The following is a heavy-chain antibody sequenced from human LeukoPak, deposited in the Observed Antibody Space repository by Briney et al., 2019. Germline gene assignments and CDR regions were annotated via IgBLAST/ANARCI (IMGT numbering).Heavy chain of an antibody. V-gene: IGHV4-59*08. CDR3: ARPHRDSSGWRDAFDI. CDR2: IYYSGST. J-gene: IGHJ3*02. D-gene: IGHD6-19*01. Sequence: SETLSLTCTVSSGPIRDYYWSWIRQPPGKGLEWIGYIYYSGSTNYNPSLKSRVTISVDTSKNQFSLKLSSVTAADTAVYYCARPHRDSSGWRDAFDIWGQGTMVTVSS. CDR1: SGPIRDYY.